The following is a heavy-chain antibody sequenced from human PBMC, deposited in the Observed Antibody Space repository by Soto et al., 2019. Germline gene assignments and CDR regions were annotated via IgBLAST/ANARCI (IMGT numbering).Heavy chain of an antibody. J-gene: IGHJ4*02. V-gene: IGHV3-23*01. CDR1: EFNFTPYR. CDR3: ARDSPSLLWFGELYRGLDY. CDR2: ISGGGGST. Sequence: PGGSMSLSCTAAEFNFTPYRISCVRKAPGKGLEWVSTISGGGGSTYYADCVKGRFTISRDNSKNTLYLQMNSLRAEDTAVYYCARDSPSLLWFGELYRGLDYWGQGTLVTVSS. D-gene: IGHD3-10*01.